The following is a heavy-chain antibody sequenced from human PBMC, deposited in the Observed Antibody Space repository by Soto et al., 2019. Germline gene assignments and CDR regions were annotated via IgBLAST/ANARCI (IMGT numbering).Heavy chain of an antibody. CDR1: GGSVSSGSYY. V-gene: IGHV4-61*01. D-gene: IGHD2-15*01. J-gene: IGHJ5*02. Sequence: TSETLSLTCTVSGGSVSSGSYYWSWIRQPPGKGLEWIGYIYYSGSTNYNPSLKSRVTISVDTSKNQFSLKLSSVTAADTAVYYCARAPDNCSGGSCYRGWFDPWGQGTLVTVSS. CDR3: ARAPDNCSGGSCYRGWFDP. CDR2: IYYSGST.